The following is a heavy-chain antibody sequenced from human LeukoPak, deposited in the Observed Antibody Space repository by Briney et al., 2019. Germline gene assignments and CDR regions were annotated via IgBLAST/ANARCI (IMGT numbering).Heavy chain of an antibody. D-gene: IGHD1-1*01. CDR1: GFSLSSYW. V-gene: IGHV3-74*01. CDR2: IKYDGSTA. J-gene: IGHJ5*02. Sequence: PGGSLRLSCASSGFSLSSYWMHWVRQAPGKGLVWVSGIKYDGSTANYADSVKGRFTISRDNAKNSLYLQMNSLRDEDTAVYYCARGAIAGRGDNWFWFDPWGQGTLVTVSS. CDR3: ARGAIAGRGDNWFWFDP.